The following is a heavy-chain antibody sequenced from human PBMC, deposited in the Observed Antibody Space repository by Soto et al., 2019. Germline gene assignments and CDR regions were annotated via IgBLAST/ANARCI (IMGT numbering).Heavy chain of an antibody. V-gene: IGHV1-8*01. CDR3: ATQPHDYYYYGMDV. Sequence: QVQLVQSGAEVKKPGASVKVSCKASGYTFTSYDINWVRQATGQGLEWMGWMNPNSGNTGYAQKFQGRVTMTRNTSIGTAYRALASLRSEDTAVYYWATQPHDYYYYGMDVWGQGTTVPVPS. J-gene: IGHJ6*02. CDR1: GYTFTSYD. CDR2: MNPNSGNT.